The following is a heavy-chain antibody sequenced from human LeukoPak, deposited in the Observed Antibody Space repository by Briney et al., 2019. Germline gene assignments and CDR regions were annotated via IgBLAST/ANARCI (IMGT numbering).Heavy chain of an antibody. V-gene: IGHV4-34*01. Sequence: SETLSLTCAVYGGSFSGYYWSWIRQPPGKGLEWIGEINHSGSTNYNPSLKSRVTISVDTSKNQFSLKLSSVTAADAAVYYCARGGGGSYYFDYWGQGTLVTVSS. J-gene: IGHJ4*02. CDR2: INHSGST. CDR3: ARGGGGSYYFDY. CDR1: GGSFSGYY. D-gene: IGHD1-26*01.